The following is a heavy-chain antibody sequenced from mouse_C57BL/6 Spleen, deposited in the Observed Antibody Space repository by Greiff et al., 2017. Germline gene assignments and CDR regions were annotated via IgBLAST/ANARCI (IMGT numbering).Heavy chain of an antibody. J-gene: IGHJ4*01. CDR3: ARKDPCAMDY. V-gene: IGHV1-82*01. CDR1: GYAFSSSW. CDR2: IYPGDGDT. Sequence: QVQLQQSGPELVKPGASVKISCKASGYAFSSSWMNWVKQRPGQGLEWIGRIYPGDGDTNYNGKFKGKATLTADTSSSTAYMQLSRLTSEDSAVYFCARKDPCAMDYWGQGTSVTVPS.